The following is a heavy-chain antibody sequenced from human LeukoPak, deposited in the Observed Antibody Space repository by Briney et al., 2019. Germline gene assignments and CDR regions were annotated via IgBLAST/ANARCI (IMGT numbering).Heavy chain of an antibody. V-gene: IGHV3-11*05. D-gene: IGHD6-13*01. CDR3: PRDGTAVGINYDY. CDR1: GGSFSVYY. Sequence: LSLTCAVYGGSFSVYYWSWIRQPPGKGLDWVSSISSSSSLIYYADSVKGRFTISRDNAKTPLYLQINSLRAEDTAVYYCPRDGTAVGINYDYWGQGPLVTVSS. CDR2: ISSSSSLI. J-gene: IGHJ4*02.